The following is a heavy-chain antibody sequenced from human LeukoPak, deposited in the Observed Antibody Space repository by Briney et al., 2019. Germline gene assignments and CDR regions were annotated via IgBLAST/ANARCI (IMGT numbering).Heavy chain of an antibody. V-gene: IGHV1-2*02. Sequence: GASVKVSCKASGYTFTGYYMHWVRQAPGQGLEWMGWINPNSGGTNYVQKFQGRVTMTRDTSITTAYMRLSRLRSDDTAVYYCASSPTSECSGGSCYSYWGQGTLVTVSS. CDR1: GYTFTGYY. CDR3: ASSPTSECSGGSCYSY. J-gene: IGHJ4*02. CDR2: INPNSGGT. D-gene: IGHD2-15*01.